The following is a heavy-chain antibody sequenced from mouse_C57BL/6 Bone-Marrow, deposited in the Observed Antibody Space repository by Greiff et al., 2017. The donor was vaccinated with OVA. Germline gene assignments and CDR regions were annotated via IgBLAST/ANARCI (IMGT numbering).Heavy chain of an antibody. J-gene: IGHJ1*03. CDR3: ARNYGSSYWYFDV. V-gene: IGHV2-9-1*01. CDR2: IWTGGGT. CDR1: GFSLTCYA. Sequence: VQLPESGPGLMAPSQSLSIPCTISGFSLTCYAISWVRQPPGKGLEWLGVIWTGGGTNSNSALTSRLSMSKDNSKSQVFLKMNSLQTDDTARYYCARNYGSSYWYFDVWGTGTTVTVSA. D-gene: IGHD1-1*01.